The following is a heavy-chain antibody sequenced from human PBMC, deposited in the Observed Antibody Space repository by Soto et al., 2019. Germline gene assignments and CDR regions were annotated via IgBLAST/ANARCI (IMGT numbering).Heavy chain of an antibody. CDR3: ARDLGYCSGGSCHGSYYGMDV. Sequence: GSLRLSCAASGFTFSDYYMSWIRQAPGKGLEWVSYISSSSSYTNYADSVKGRFTISRDNAKNSLYLQMNSLRAEDTAVYYCARDLGYCSGGSCHGSYYGMDVWGQGTTVTVSS. CDR2: ISSSSSYT. V-gene: IGHV3-11*06. J-gene: IGHJ6*02. D-gene: IGHD2-15*01. CDR1: GFTFSDYY.